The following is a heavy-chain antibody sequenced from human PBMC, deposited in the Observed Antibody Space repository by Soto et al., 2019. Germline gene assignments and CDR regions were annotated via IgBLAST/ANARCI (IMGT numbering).Heavy chain of an antibody. CDR3: AKAYGDYDDY. V-gene: IGHV3-23*01. D-gene: IGHD4-17*01. CDR1: GFTFSSYA. Sequence: GGSLTLSCAASGFTFSSYAMSWVRQAPGKGLEWVSAISGSGGSTYYADSVKGRLTISRDNSKNTLYLQMNSLRAEDTAVYYFAKAYGDYDDYWGQGTLVTVSS. CDR2: ISGSGGST. J-gene: IGHJ4*02.